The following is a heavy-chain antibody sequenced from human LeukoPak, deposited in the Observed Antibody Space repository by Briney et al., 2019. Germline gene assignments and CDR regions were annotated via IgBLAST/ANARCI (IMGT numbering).Heavy chain of an antibody. CDR3: AKDNGYCSGSSCYHDY. V-gene: IGHV3-43*02. D-gene: IGHD2-15*01. J-gene: IGHJ4*02. Sequence: GGSLRLSCAASGFTFDDYAMHWVRQAPGKGLEWVSLISGDGGSTYYADSVKGRFTISRDNSNNSLYLQMNSLRTEDTALYYCAKDNGYCSGSSCYHDYWGQGTLVTVSS. CDR1: GFTFDDYA. CDR2: ISGDGGST.